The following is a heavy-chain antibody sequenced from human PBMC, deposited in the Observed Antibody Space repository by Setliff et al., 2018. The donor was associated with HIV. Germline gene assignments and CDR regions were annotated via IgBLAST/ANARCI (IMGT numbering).Heavy chain of an antibody. V-gene: IGHV1-46*01. CDR3: IVNIVGPVTGLDR. Sequence: ASVKVSRKASGYTFTSNHMHWGRQAPGQGLEWMGTINPSGGDTIYAPEFQGRVTMTTDTSTRTAYMELSGLTSEDTAVYFCIVNIVGPVTGLDRWGPGTLVTVSS. D-gene: IGHD1-26*01. CDR1: GYTFTSNH. J-gene: IGHJ5*02. CDR2: INPSGGDT.